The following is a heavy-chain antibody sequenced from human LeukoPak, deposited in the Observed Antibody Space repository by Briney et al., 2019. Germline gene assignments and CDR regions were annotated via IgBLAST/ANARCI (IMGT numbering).Heavy chain of an antibody. V-gene: IGHV3-15*01. D-gene: IGHD3-9*01. Sequence: GGSLRLSCAASGFTFSNAWMSWVRQAPGKGLEWVGRIKSKTDGGTTDYAAPVKGRFTISRDDSKNTLYLQMNSLKTEDTAVYYCTTGLENRDYDILTGWLYYYYYYYMDVWGKGTTVTVSS. J-gene: IGHJ6*03. CDR2: IKSKTDGGTT. CDR3: TTGLENRDYDILTGWLYYYYYYYMDV. CDR1: GFTFSNAW.